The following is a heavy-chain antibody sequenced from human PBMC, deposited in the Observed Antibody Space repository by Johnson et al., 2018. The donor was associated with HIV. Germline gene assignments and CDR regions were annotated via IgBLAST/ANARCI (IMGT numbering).Heavy chain of an antibody. CDR3: ARDLTRGYSPRGAFDI. CDR1: GFTFSSYW. CDR2: IKQDGSEK. D-gene: IGHD5-18*01. Sequence: VQLVESGGGLVQPGGSLRLSCAASGFTFSSYWMSWVRQAPGKGLEWVANIKQDGSEKYYVDSVKGRFTISRDNAKNSLYLQMNSLRAEDTAVYYCARDLTRGYSPRGAFDIWGQGAMVIVSS. J-gene: IGHJ3*02. V-gene: IGHV3-7*01.